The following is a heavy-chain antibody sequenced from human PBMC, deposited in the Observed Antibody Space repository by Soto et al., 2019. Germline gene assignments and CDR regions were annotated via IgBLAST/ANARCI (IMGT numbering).Heavy chain of an antibody. CDR1: GFPISSPYS. CDR3: ARVTMVMRDSAHYGVDV. CDR2: ISHTGTT. Sequence: SETLSLTCLVSGFPISSPYSWGWIRQPPGKGLEWIGSISHTGTTSYSPSLTSRVSISVDTSKNQVSLKLTSVTAADTAVYFCARVTMVMRDSAHYGVDVWGHGTTVTVSS. J-gene: IGHJ6*02. V-gene: IGHV4-38-2*02. D-gene: IGHD4-17*01.